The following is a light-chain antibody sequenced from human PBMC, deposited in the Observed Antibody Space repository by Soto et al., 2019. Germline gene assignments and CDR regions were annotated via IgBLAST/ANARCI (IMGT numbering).Light chain of an antibody. CDR3: QQYNNWPPRT. Sequence: EIVMTQSPATLSVSPGERATLSCRASQSVSSNLAWYQQKPGQAPRLLIYGASTRATGIPARFSGSGSGTEFTLTISSLQYEDFVVYYCQQYNNWPPRTFGQGTMVEIK. J-gene: IGKJ1*01. CDR2: GAS. V-gene: IGKV3-15*01. CDR1: QSVSSN.